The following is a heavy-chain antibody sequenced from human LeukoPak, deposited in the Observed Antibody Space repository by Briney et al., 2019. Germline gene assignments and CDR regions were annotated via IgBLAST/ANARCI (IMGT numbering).Heavy chain of an antibody. CDR3: ARGITMVRGVIKHKTFDY. Sequence: PSETLSLTCAVSGGSISSSNWWSWVRQPPGKGLEWIGEIYHSGSTNYNPSLKSRVTISVDKSKNQFSLKLSSVTAADTAVYYCARGITMVRGVIKHKTFDYWGQGTLVTVSS. J-gene: IGHJ4*02. CDR1: GGSISSSNW. V-gene: IGHV4-4*02. D-gene: IGHD3-10*01. CDR2: IYHSGST.